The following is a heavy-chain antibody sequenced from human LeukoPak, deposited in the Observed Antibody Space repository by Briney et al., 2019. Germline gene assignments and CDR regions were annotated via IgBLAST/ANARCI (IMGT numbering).Heavy chain of an antibody. D-gene: IGHD2/OR15-2a*01. Sequence: PGGSLRLSCAASGFSFSNYWMSWVRQAPGKGLEWVADIKQDGSEKYYVDSVKGRFTISRDNAENSLYLQMNSLRAEDTAVYYSARHHRPSTFSDFDIWGQGTMVTVSS. J-gene: IGHJ3*02. CDR3: ARHHRPSTFSDFDI. CDR1: GFSFSNYW. V-gene: IGHV3-7*01. CDR2: IKQDGSEK.